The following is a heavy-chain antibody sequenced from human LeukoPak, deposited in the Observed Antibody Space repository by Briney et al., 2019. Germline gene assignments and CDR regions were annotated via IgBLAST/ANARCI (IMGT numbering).Heavy chain of an antibody. CDR1: GGTFTSYA. Sequence: GASVNVSCKASGGTFTSYALAWVRQAPGQGLEWMGRIIPILGMATYSQNFQGRITITADKFTNTAYMELSSLRSEDRALYYCARRAYCASSNCEEFFQDWGQGTLVTVSS. D-gene: IGHD2-21*01. CDR2: IIPILGMA. CDR3: ARRAYCASSNCEEFFQD. J-gene: IGHJ1*01. V-gene: IGHV1-69*04.